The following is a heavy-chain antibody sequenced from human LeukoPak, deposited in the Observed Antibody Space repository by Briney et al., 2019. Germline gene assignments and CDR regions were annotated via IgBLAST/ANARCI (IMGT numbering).Heavy chain of an antibody. CDR1: GFTFSSYA. V-gene: IGHV3-30*01. CDR3: AGARSRYSSSPPLNY. Sequence: PGWSLRLSCAACGFTFSSYAMHWVRQAPGKELEWVAVISYDGSNKYYADSVKGRFTISRDNSKNTLYLQMNSLRAEDTAVYYCAGARSRYSSSPPLNYWGQGTLVTVSS. D-gene: IGHD6-6*01. CDR2: ISYDGSNK. J-gene: IGHJ4*02.